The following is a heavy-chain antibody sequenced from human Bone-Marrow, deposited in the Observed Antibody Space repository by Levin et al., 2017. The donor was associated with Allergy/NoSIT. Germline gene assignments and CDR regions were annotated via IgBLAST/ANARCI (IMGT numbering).Heavy chain of an antibody. CDR3: ARNEGWYYGSGRIRFGLRGYYFDY. Sequence: GESLKISCKGSGYSFTSYWIGWVRQMPGKGLEWMGIIYPGDSDTRYSPSFQGQVTISADKSISTAYLQWSSLKASDTAMYYCARNEGWYYGSGRIRFGLRGYYFDYWGQGTLVTVSS. CDR2: IYPGDSDT. J-gene: IGHJ4*02. V-gene: IGHV5-51*01. D-gene: IGHD3-10*01. CDR1: GYSFTSYW.